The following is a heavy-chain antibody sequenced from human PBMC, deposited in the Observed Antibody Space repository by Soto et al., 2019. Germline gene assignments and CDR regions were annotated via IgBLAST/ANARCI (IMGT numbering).Heavy chain of an antibody. Sequence: GGTLRLSCAASGFTFSSYSMNWVRQAPGKGLEWVSSISSSSSYIYYADSVKGRFTISRDNAKNSLYLQMNSLRAEDTAVYYCARGLGVGANYMAYRGQGTLVTVSS. CDR1: GFTFSSYS. CDR2: ISSSSSYI. V-gene: IGHV3-21*01. D-gene: IGHD1-26*01. J-gene: IGHJ4*02. CDR3: ARGLGVGANYMAY.